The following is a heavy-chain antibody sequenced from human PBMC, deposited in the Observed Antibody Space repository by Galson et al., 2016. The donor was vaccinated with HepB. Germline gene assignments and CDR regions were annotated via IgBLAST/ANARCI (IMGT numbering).Heavy chain of an antibody. CDR2: VTGGGAVVA. D-gene: IGHD2-2*01. J-gene: IGHJ4*02. CDR1: GFTFSSYA. V-gene: IGHV3-23*01. CDR3: AKGSLEYHLQTGTFDF. Sequence: SLRLSCAASGFTFSSYAMSWVRLAPGKGLEWVASVTGGGAVVAFYADSIKGRFTISRDNSRTTVYLQMKSLRVEDTAVYYCAKGSLEYHLQTGTFDFWGLGTLVTVSS.